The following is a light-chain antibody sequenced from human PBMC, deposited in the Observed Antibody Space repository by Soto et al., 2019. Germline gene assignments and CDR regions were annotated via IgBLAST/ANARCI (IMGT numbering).Light chain of an antibody. CDR1: QTITTS. Sequence: DIQMTQSPSTLSASVGDGVTITCRASQTITTSLAWYQQKPGKAPKLLIYKASSLESGVPSRCSGCRSGTEFTLTISSLQPDDFATYYCQQYDSYSVRTFGQGTKVEI. CDR3: QQYDSYSVRT. V-gene: IGKV1-5*03. CDR2: KAS. J-gene: IGKJ1*01.